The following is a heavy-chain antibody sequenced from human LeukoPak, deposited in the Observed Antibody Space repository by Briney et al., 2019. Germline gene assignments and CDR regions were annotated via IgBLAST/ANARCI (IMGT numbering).Heavy chain of an antibody. CDR1: GFTFGYYS. CDR2: ISSRSSTI. CDR3: ARGEEY. Sequence: GGSLRLSCAASGFTFGYYSMYWVCQAPGRGLEWVSYISSRSSTIYYADSVEGRFTISRDNAKNSLYLQMISLRDEDTAVYYCARGEEYWGQGTLVTVSS. V-gene: IGHV3-48*02. J-gene: IGHJ4*02.